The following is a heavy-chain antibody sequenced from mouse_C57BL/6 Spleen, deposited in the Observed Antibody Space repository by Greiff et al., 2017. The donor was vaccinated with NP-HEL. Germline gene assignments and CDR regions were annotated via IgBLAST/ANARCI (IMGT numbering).Heavy chain of an antibody. J-gene: IGHJ4*01. V-gene: IGHV14-2*01. Sequence: VQLQQSGAELVKPGASVKLSCTASGFNIKDYYMHWVKQRTEQGLEWIGRIDPEDGETKYAPKFQGKATITADTPSNTAYLQLSSLASEDTAVYYCAYGSSSYAMDYWGQRTSVTVAS. CDR1: GFNIKDYY. CDR3: AYGSSSYAMDY. D-gene: IGHD1-1*01. CDR2: IDPEDGET.